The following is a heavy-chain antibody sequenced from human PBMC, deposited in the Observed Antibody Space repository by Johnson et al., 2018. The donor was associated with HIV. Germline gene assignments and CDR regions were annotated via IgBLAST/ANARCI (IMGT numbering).Heavy chain of an antibody. CDR3: SRGRYCTNGVCYSGAFDI. J-gene: IGHJ3*02. V-gene: IGHV3-30*03. CDR2: ISYDGSNK. Sequence: VQLVESGGGVLRPGGSLRLSCEVFGFIFDDYGLSWVRQAPGKGLEWVAVISYDGSNKYYADSVKGRFTISRDNSKNTLFLQMKSLRAEDTAVYYCSRGRYCTNGVCYSGAFDIWGQGTMVTVSS. D-gene: IGHD2-8*01. CDR1: GFIFDDYG.